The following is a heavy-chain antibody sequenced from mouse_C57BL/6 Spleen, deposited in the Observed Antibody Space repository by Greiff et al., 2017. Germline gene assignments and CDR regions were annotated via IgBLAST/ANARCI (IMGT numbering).Heavy chain of an antibody. CDR3: ARQEGGGNLAWFAY. CDR2: INSDGGST. Sequence: EVKVVESGGGLVQPGESLKLSCESNEYEFPSHDMSWVRKTPEKRLELVAAINSDGGSTYYPYTMERRFTISRDNTKKTLYLQLSSLRSEDTALYYWARQEGGGNLAWFAYWGQGTLVTVSA. V-gene: IGHV5-2*01. J-gene: IGHJ3*01. CDR1: EYEFPSHD. D-gene: IGHD2-1*01.